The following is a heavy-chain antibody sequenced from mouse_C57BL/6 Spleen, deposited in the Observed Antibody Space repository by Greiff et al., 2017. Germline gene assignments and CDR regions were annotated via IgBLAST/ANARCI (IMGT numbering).Heavy chain of an antibody. D-gene: IGHD2-3*01. CDR2: IDPSDSYT. V-gene: IGHV1-69*01. CDR3: ARADGGYPYFDY. Sequence: QVQLQHPGAELVMPGASVKLSCKASGYTFTSYWMHWVKQRPGQGLEWIGDIDPSDSYTNYNQKFKGKSTLTVDKSSSTAYMQLSSLTSEDSAVYYCARADGGYPYFDYWGQGTTLTVSS. J-gene: IGHJ2*01. CDR1: GYTFTSYW.